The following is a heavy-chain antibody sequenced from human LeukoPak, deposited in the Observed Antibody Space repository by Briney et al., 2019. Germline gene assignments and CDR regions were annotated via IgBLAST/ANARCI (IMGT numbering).Heavy chain of an antibody. D-gene: IGHD2-21*01. CDR1: GFAFSNAW. J-gene: IGHJ4*02. V-gene: IGHV3-15*01. CDR2: IKSKTDGGTT. CDR3: TTGTYCGGDCLDY. Sequence: GGSLRLSCAASGFAFSNAWMSWVRQAPGKGLEWVGRIKSKTDGGTTDYAAPVKGRFTISRDDSKNTLYLQMNSLKTEDTAVYYCTTGTYCGGDCLDYWGQGPPVTVSS.